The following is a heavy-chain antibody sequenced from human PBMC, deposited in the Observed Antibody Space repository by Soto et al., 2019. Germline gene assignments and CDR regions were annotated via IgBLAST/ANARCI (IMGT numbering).Heavy chain of an antibody. D-gene: IGHD3-22*01. CDR2: MNPNSGNT. Sequence: QVQLVQSGAEVKKPGASVKVTCKASGYTFTSYDINWVRQATGQVLEWMGWMNPNSGNTGYAQKFQGRVTMTRSTSISTAYMELSSLRSEDTAVYYCASGGYYYDSSAYSRPFDYWGQGTLVTVSS. CDR1: GYTFTSYD. J-gene: IGHJ4*02. V-gene: IGHV1-8*01. CDR3: ASGGYYYDSSAYSRPFDY.